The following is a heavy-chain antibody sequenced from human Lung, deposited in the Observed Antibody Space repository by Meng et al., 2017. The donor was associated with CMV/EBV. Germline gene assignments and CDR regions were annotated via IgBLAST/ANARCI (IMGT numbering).Heavy chain of an antibody. CDR1: GDIGSSNSAA. Sequence: QPQQSGPRPVQPPQPLPRTCALSGDIGSSNSAAWHWIRQSPSRGLEWLGRTYYRSKWYHEYAVSVKSRITISPDTPKNQFSLQLNSMTPEDTAVYYCARGINGGCGDWGQGTLVTVSS. CDR3: ARGINGGCGD. CDR2: TYYRSKWYH. J-gene: IGHJ4*02. V-gene: IGHV6-1*01. D-gene: IGHD4-23*01.